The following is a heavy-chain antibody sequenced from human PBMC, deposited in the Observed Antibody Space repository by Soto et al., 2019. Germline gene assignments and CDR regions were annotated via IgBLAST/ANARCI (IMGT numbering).Heavy chain of an antibody. Sequence: QVQLQESGPGLVKPSETLSLTCTVSGGSISSYFWSWIRQPPGKGLEWIGYIYYSGNTNYNPSLKSRVTISVDTSEKQLSLKLSSVTAADTAVYYCARDFAAAGTPLFDFWGQGTLVTVSS. CDR3: ARDFAAAGTPLFDF. CDR2: IYYSGNT. J-gene: IGHJ4*02. CDR1: GGSISSYF. D-gene: IGHD6-13*01. V-gene: IGHV4-59*01.